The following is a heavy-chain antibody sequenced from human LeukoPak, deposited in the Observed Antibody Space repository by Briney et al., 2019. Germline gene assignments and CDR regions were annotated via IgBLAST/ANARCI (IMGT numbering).Heavy chain of an antibody. CDR1: GASISSYF. J-gene: IGHJ4*02. V-gene: IGHV4-4*07. CDR3: ARQEIGSSYYGLDY. CDR2: VSSHGTT. D-gene: IGHD1-26*01. Sequence: SETLSLTCSVSGASISSYFWHWIRHPAGKGLEWIGRVSSHGTTNYNPSLKSRVTMSIDTSRDQFSLNLSSVTAADTAVYYCARQEIGSSYYGLDYWGQGTLVTVSS.